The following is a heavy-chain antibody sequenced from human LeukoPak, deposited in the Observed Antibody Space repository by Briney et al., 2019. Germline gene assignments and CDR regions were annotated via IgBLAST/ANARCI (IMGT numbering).Heavy chain of an antibody. CDR3: ARGGGYSPTPNDAFDI. CDR2: ISAFNGNT. CDR1: GYTFTSYR. V-gene: IGHV1-18*01. Sequence: GASVKVSCKASGYTFTSYRISWVRQAPGQGLEWMGWISAFNGNTNYAQKLQGRVTMTTDTSTSTAYMELRSLRSDDTAVYYCARGGGYSPTPNDAFDIWGQGTMVTVSS. D-gene: IGHD3-22*01. J-gene: IGHJ3*02.